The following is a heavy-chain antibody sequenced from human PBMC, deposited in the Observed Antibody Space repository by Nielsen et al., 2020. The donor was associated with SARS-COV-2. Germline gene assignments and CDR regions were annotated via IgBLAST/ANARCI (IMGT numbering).Heavy chain of an antibody. V-gene: IGHV7-4-1*02. J-gene: IGHJ4*02. CDR3: ARDRGDGYNSGVDY. CDR2: INTHTGNP. D-gene: IGHD5-24*01. CDR1: GYTFTGYA. Sequence: ASVKVSCKASGYTFTGYAMNWVRQAPGQGLEWMGWINTHTGNPTNAQGFTGRFVFSLDTSVSTAYLQISSLRAEDTAVYYCARDRGDGYNSGVDYWGQGTLVTVSS.